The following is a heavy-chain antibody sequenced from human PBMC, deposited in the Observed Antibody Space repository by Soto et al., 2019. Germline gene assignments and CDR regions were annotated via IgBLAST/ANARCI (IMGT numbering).Heavy chain of an antibody. V-gene: IGHV5-51*01. J-gene: IGHJ6*02. CDR1: GYDFTSYW. Sequence: GESLKISCKGSGYDFTSYWIGWMRQMPGKGLEWMGIIQPVDSDTRYSPSFQGQVTISVDKSIGTAYLQWSSLKASDTAMYYCARVLRSGYLAYFYYDMDVWGQGTTVTVSS. D-gene: IGHD5-12*01. CDR3: ARVLRSGYLAYFYYDMDV. CDR2: IQPVDSDT.